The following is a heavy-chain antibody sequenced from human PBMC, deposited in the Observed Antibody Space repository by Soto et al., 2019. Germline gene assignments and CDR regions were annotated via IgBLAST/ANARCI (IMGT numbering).Heavy chain of an antibody. J-gene: IGHJ5*02. CDR3: AAGYSSSWYGFDP. Sequence: SATLSLTCSVSGGSISSYYWSWIRQPPGKGLEWIGYIYYSGSTNYNPSLKSRATISVDTSKNQFSLKLSSVTAADTAVYYCAAGYSSSWYGFDPWGQGTLVTVSS. V-gene: IGHV4-59*01. D-gene: IGHD6-13*01. CDR1: GGSISSYY. CDR2: IYYSGST.